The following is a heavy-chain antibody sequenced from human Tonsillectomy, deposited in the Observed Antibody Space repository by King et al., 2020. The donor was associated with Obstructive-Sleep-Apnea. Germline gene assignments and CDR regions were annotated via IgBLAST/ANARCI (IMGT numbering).Heavy chain of an antibody. CDR1: GFTFSSNS. J-gene: IGHJ4*02. D-gene: IGHD6-13*01. CDR3: SRAQQDYFDY. Sequence: VQLVESGGGLVQPGGSLRLSCAASGFTFSSNSMNWVRQAPGKGLERVSYISSSSSTIYYADSVKGRFTISRHNATNSLYLQMNRLRAEDTAVYYCSRAQQDYFDYWGQGTLVTVSP. CDR2: ISSSSSTI. V-gene: IGHV3-48*04.